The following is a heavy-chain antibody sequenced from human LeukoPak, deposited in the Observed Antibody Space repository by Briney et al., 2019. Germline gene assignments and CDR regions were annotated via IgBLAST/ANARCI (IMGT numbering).Heavy chain of an antibody. CDR1: GFTFSSYG. CDR2: ISSSGSTI. CDR3: ARAGRYFDWLSGTYYYYYYMDV. Sequence: GGSLRLSCEASGFTFSSYGMSWIRQAPGKGLEWVSYISSSGSTIYYADSVKGRFTISRDNAKNSLYLQMNSLRAEDTAVYYCARAGRYFDWLSGTYYYYYYMDVWGKGTTVTISS. D-gene: IGHD3-9*01. J-gene: IGHJ6*03. V-gene: IGHV3-11*01.